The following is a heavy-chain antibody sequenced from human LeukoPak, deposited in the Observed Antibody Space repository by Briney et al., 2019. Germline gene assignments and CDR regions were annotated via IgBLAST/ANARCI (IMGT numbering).Heavy chain of an antibody. J-gene: IGHJ4*02. CDR1: GASISSSSYY. V-gene: IGHV4-61*01. CDR3: ARVSVFRSFVRRGHSFDS. D-gene: IGHD3-9*01. Sequence: SSETLSLTCTVSGASISSSSYYWSWIRQPPGKGLEWIGYISYSGSTNYNPSLKSRVTISVDTSKNQFSLKLSSVTAADTAVYYCARVSVFRSFVRRGHSFDSWGQGTLVTVSS. CDR2: ISYSGST.